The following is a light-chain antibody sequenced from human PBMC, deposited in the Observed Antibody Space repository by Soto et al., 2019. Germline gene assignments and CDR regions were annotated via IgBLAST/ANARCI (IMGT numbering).Light chain of an antibody. CDR1: SSDVGGYKF. J-gene: IGLJ2*01. Sequence: QSALTQPPSASGSPGQSVTISCTGTSSDVGGYKFVSWYQQHPGKAPKLIIYEVIKRPSGVPDRSSGSKSGNTASLTVSGLQAEDEGDYYCSSYGGSNNLVFGGGTKLTVL. CDR2: EVI. CDR3: SSYGGSNNLV. V-gene: IGLV2-8*01.